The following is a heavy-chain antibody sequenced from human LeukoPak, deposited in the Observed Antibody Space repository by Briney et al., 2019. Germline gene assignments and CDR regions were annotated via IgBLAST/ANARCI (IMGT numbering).Heavy chain of an antibody. J-gene: IGHJ4*02. CDR3: ARGIGYYYGSGTGYFDY. CDR2: IYYSGST. V-gene: IGHV4-59*01. D-gene: IGHD3-10*01. Sequence: SETLSLTCTVSGGSISSYYWSWIRQPPGKGLEWIGYIYYSGSTNYNPSLKSRVTISVDTSKNQFSLKLSSVTAADTAVYYCARGIGYYYGSGTGYFDYWGQGTLVTVSS. CDR1: GGSISSYY.